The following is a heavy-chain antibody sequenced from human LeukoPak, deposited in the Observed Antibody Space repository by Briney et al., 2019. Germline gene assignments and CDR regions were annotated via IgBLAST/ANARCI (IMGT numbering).Heavy chain of an antibody. V-gene: IGHV3-30*18. CDR1: GFTFSSYG. J-gene: IGHJ5*02. CDR2: ISYDGSNK. D-gene: IGHD3-10*01. CDR3: AKDRGGFDP. Sequence: PGGSLRLSCAASGFTFSSYGMHWVRQAPGKGLEWVAVISYDGSNKYYADSVKGRFTISRDNSKNTLYLQMNSLRAEDTAVYYCAKDRGGFDPWGQGTLVTVSS.